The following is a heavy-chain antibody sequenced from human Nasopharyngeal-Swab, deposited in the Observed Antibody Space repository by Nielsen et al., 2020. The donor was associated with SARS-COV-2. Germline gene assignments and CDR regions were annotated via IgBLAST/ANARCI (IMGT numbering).Heavy chain of an antibody. J-gene: IGHJ5*02. CDR3: VRREYSNRLDP. CDR1: GGSMSSSGYH. Sequence: SETLSLTCTVAGGSMSSSGYHWGWIRQPPGKGLEWIGSIHYGGGTYYNPSLSRRVTLAVDASRNKFSLTVTSVTAADTALYYCVRREYSNRLDPWGQGTLVTVSS. V-gene: IGHV4-39*01. CDR2: IHYGGGT. D-gene: IGHD2/OR15-2a*01.